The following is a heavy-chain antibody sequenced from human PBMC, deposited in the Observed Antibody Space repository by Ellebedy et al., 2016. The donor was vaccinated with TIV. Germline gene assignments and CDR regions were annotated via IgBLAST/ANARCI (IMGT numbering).Heavy chain of an antibody. J-gene: IGHJ4*02. V-gene: IGHV1-18*01. Sequence: ASVKVSXKASGYTFTSYGISWVRQAPGQGLEWMGWISAYNGNTNYAQKLQGRVTMTTDTSTSTAYMELRSLRSDDTAVYYCAREVVPAAMPEDYYFDYWGQGTLVTVSS. CDR2: ISAYNGNT. CDR1: GYTFTSYG. D-gene: IGHD2-2*01. CDR3: AREVVPAAMPEDYYFDY.